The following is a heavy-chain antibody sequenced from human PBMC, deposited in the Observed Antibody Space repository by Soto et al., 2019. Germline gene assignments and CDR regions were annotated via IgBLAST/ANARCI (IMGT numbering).Heavy chain of an antibody. CDR3: ATTTVTTYYYSDY. CDR1: GYTFTSYY. CDR2: VNPSGGST. D-gene: IGHD4-17*01. J-gene: IGHJ4*02. V-gene: IGHV1-46*01. Sequence: ASVKFSCKASGYTFTSYYMHWVRQAPGQGLEWMGIVNPSGGSTSYAQKFQGRVTMTRDTSTSTVYMELSSLRSEDTAVYYCATTTVTTYYYSDYWGQGTMVTVSS.